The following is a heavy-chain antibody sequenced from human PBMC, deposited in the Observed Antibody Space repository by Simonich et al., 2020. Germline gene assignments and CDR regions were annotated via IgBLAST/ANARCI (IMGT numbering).Heavy chain of an antibody. CDR3: ARHDRWLQFYFDY. J-gene: IGHJ4*02. D-gene: IGHD5-12*01. V-gene: IGHV4-59*08. CDR2: IYYSGST. Sequence: QVQLQESGPGLVKPSETLSLTCTVSGGSIGSYYWSWIRQPPGKGLEWIGYIYYSGSTNYNPSLKSRVTISVDTSKNQFSLKLSSVTAADTAVYYCARHDRWLQFYFDYWGQGTLVTVSS. CDR1: GGSIGSYY.